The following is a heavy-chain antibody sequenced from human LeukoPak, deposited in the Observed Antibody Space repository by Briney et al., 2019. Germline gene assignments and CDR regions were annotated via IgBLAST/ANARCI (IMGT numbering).Heavy chain of an antibody. J-gene: IGHJ4*02. V-gene: IGHV7-4-1*02. CDR3: ARAAVPSRRIFGVVPLGY. CDR2: INTNTGNP. D-gene: IGHD3-3*01. Sequence: ASVKVSCKASGYTFTSHAMNWVRQAPGQGLEWMGWINTNTGNPTYAQGFTGRFVFSLDTSVSTAYLQISSLKAEDTAVYYCARAAVPSRRIFGVVPLGYWGQGTLVTVSS. CDR1: GYTFTSHA.